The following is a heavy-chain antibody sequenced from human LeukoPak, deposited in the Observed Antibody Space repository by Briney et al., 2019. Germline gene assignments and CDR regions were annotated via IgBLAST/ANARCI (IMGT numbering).Heavy chain of an antibody. Sequence: SVKVSCKASGGTFSSDAISWVRQAPGQGLEWMGRIIPIFGTANYAQKFQGRVTITTDESTSTAYMELSSLRSEDTAVYYCARGPRHQMTTVTYYFDYWGQGTLVTVSS. CDR1: GGTFSSDA. CDR2: IIPIFGTA. J-gene: IGHJ4*02. CDR3: ARGPRHQMTTVTYYFDY. V-gene: IGHV1-69*05. D-gene: IGHD4-11*01.